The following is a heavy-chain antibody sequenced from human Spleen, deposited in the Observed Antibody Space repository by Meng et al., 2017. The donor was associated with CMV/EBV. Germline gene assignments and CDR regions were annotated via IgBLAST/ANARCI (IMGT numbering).Heavy chain of an antibody. Sequence: GGSLRLSCAASGFTFSNYGMSWVRQAPGKGLEWVSGISGSGDDRYHAESVKGRFTISRDNSKNTLYLQMNSVRADDTALYYCARGDYYHSSTYLSGDYWGQGTQVTVSS. J-gene: IGHJ4*02. CDR3: ARGDYYHSSTYLSGDY. D-gene: IGHD3-22*01. CDR1: GFTFSNYG. CDR2: ISGSGDDR. V-gene: IGHV3-23*01.